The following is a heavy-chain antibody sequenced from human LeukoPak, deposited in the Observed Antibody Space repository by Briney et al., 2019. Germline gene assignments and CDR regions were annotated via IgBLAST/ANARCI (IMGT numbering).Heavy chain of an antibody. J-gene: IGHJ4*02. Sequence: PGGSLRLSCAASGFTVSSNYMSWVRQPPGKGLEWIGSIYKTGSTNYSPSLKSRVFISVDTSNNQFSLKLSSVTAADTAVYFCTRHQTNNYGPGTPFDFWGQGTLVSVSS. CDR3: TRHQTNNYGPGTPFDF. CDR1: GFTVSSNY. D-gene: IGHD3-10*01. V-gene: IGHV4-39*01. CDR2: IYKTGST.